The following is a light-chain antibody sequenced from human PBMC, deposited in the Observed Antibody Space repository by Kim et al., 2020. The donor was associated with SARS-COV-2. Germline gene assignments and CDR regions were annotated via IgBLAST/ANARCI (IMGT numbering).Light chain of an antibody. CDR3: NSRDFTTNQLV. J-gene: IGLJ2*01. CDR2: GKN. CDR1: SLRTYY. Sequence: SSELTQDPAVSVALGQTVRITCQGDSLRTYYASWYQQKAGQAPVVVIYGKNNRPSGIPDRFSGSRSGNTASLTITGAQAEDEADYYCNSRDFTTNQLVFGGGTKVTVL. V-gene: IGLV3-19*01.